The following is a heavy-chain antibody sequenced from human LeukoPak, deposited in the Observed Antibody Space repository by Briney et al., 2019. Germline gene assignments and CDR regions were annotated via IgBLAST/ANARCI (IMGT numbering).Heavy chain of an antibody. D-gene: IGHD3-22*01. V-gene: IGHV4-39*01. Sequence: SETLSLTCSVSGGSISSSSYYWGWIRQPPGKGLEWIGSIYYSGSTYYNPSLTSRATISVDTSKNQFSLKLSSVTAADTAVYYCVRPSSGYYYPFDYWGQGTLVTVSS. CDR3: VRPSSGYYYPFDY. CDR2: IYYSGST. CDR1: GGSISSSSYY. J-gene: IGHJ4*02.